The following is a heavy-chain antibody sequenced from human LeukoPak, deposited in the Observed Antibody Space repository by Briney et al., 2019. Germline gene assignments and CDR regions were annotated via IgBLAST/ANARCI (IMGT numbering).Heavy chain of an antibody. CDR3: ARGSGWYLY. J-gene: IGHJ4*02. CDR2: IYYSGTT. Sequence: SETLSLTCTVSGGSVSSASDFWGWIRQPPGKGLEWIGTIYYSGTTYYNASLKSRVTISVDTSKNQFSLKLSSVTAADTAVYYCARGSGWYLYWGQGTLVTVSS. CDR1: GGSVSSASDF. V-gene: IGHV4-39*07. D-gene: IGHD6-19*01.